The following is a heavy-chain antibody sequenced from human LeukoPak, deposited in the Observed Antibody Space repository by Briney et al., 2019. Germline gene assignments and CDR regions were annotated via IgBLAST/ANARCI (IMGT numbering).Heavy chain of an antibody. Sequence: SETLSLTCAVYGGSFSGFYWSRIRQPPGKGLEWSGEIIHSGSTNYNPSLKSQVTISVDTSKNQFSLKLSSVPAADTAVYYCARRAIVVVPAAHYYYYYYMDVWGKGTTVTISS. J-gene: IGHJ6*03. D-gene: IGHD2-2*01. V-gene: IGHV4-34*12. CDR1: GGSFSGFY. CDR3: ARRAIVVVPAAHYYYYYYMDV. CDR2: IIHSGST.